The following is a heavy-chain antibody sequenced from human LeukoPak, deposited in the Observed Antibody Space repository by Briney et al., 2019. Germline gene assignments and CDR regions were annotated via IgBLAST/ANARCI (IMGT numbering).Heavy chain of an antibody. V-gene: IGHV3-53*01. CDR1: GFTVSSNY. CDR3: AKGYCSGGSCYPFDY. Sequence: GGSLRLSCAASGFTVSSNYMSWVRQAPGKGLEWVSVIYSGGSTYYADSVKGRFTISRDNSKNTLYLQMDSLRAEDTAVYYCAKGYCSGGSCYPFDYWGQGTLVTVSS. CDR2: IYSGGST. J-gene: IGHJ4*02. D-gene: IGHD2-15*01.